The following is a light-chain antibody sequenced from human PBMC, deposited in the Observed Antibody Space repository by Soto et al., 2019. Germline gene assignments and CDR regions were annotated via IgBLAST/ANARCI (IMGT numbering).Light chain of an antibody. CDR2: AAS. CDR3: NQYGSSRKT. J-gene: IGKJ2*01. CDR1: QTVRSSY. Sequence: VLTQSPGTLSLSPGETATLSCRASQTVRSSYLAWYQQKPGQAPRLLIYAASSRATGIPDRFSGSGSGTDFTLTISRLETGDFAVYYCNQYGSSRKTFGKGTKVDIK. V-gene: IGKV3-20*01.